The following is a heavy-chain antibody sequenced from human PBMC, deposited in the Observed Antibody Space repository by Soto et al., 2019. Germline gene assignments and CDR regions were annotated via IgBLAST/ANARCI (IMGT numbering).Heavy chain of an antibody. CDR3: TTEQGGSGSYYEYYYYGMDV. Sequence: GGSLRLSCAASGFTFSNAWMNWVRQAPGKGLEWVGRIKSKTDGGTTDYAAPVKGRFTISRDDSKNTLYLQMNSLKTEDTAVYYCTTEQGGSGSYYEYYYYGMDVWGQGTTVTVSS. D-gene: IGHD3-10*01. CDR1: GFTFSNAW. V-gene: IGHV3-15*07. J-gene: IGHJ6*02. CDR2: IKSKTDGGTT.